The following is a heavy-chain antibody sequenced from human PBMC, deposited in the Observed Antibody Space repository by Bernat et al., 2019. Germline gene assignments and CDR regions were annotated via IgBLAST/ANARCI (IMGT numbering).Heavy chain of an antibody. Sequence: EVQLVQSGAEVKKPGESLKIPCQGSGYSFTSYWIGWVRQMPGKGLEWMGIIYPGDSDTTYSPSFQGQVTTSADTSISTTYRQWISVKASETAMDYCAGHGAYNVWSDGGFDYWGQGTLVTVSS. D-gene: IGHD3-3*01. V-gene: IGHV5-51*01. J-gene: IGHJ4*02. CDR2: IYPGDSDT. CDR3: AGHGAYNVWSDGGFDY. CDR1: GYSFTSYW.